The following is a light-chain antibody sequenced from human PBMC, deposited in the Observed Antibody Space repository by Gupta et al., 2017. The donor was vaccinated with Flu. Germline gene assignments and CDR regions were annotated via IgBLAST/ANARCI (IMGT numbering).Light chain of an antibody. CDR2: GAS. CDR3: QQYGSSPWT. CDR1: QSVSSSY. J-gene: IGKJ1*01. V-gene: IGKV3-20*01. Sequence: DIVLTQSTGPLSLSPGERVTLSCRASQSVSSSYLAWYQQKPGRAPRLLIFGASNRATGIPDRFSGSGSGTDFTLTISRLEPEDFAVYYCQQYGSSPWTFGQGTKVEI.